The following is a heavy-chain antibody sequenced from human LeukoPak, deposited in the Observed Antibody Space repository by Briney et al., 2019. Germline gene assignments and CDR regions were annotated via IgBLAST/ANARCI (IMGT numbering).Heavy chain of an antibody. Sequence: SETLSLTCTVPGGSISSYYWSWIRQPPGKGLEWIGYIYYSGSTNYNPPLKSRVTISVDTSKNQFSLKLNSVTAADTAVYYCARDYGGNSNYYYYGMDVWGQGTTVTVSS. V-gene: IGHV4-59*01. D-gene: IGHD4-23*01. CDR3: ARDYGGNSNYYYYGMDV. CDR2: IYYSGST. J-gene: IGHJ6*02. CDR1: GGSISSYY.